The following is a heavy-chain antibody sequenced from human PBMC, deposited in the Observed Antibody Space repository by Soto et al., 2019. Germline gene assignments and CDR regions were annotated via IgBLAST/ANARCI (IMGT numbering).Heavy chain of an antibody. CDR2: MYQSGTT. Sequence: SETLSLTCTVSGFSISSGYYCGGVRQPPGKGLEWSGSMYQSGTTYYNPSLKSRVTISIITSTNHYSLQLTTVTAADTAVYYCARDWYRYGYTGGYFDYWGPGTLVTVSS. J-gene: IGHJ4*02. D-gene: IGHD1-26*01. CDR1: GFSISSGYY. CDR3: ARDWYRYGYTGGYFDY. V-gene: IGHV4-38-2*02.